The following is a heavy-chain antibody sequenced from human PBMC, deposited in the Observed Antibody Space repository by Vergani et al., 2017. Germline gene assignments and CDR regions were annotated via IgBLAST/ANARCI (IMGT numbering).Heavy chain of an antibody. J-gene: IGHJ4*02. D-gene: IGHD3-3*01. Sequence: VQLLESGGGLVQPGASVKVSCKASGGTFSSYAISWVRQAPGQGLEWMGRIIPILGIANYAQKFQGRVTITADKSTSTAYMELSSLRSEDTAVYYCARDEWPRRDYYFDYWGQGTLVTVSS. V-gene: IGHV1-69*09. CDR1: GGTFSSYA. CDR3: ARDEWPRRDYYFDY. CDR2: IIPILGIA.